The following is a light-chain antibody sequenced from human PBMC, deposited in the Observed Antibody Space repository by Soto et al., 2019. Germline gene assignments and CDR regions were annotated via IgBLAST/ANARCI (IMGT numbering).Light chain of an antibody. Sequence: QSVLTQPPSVSGAPGHRATISCTASSSNIGSDYDVHWYQQLPGTAPKLLIYGNNNRPSGVPDRFSGSKSGTSASLAITGLQAEDEADYYCQSYDSSLSGYVFGTGTKVTVL. J-gene: IGLJ1*01. CDR3: QSYDSSLSGYV. V-gene: IGLV1-40*01. CDR2: GNN. CDR1: SSNIGSDYD.